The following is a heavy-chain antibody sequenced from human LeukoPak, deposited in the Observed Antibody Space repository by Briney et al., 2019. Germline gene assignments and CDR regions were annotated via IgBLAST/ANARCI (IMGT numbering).Heavy chain of an antibody. CDR1: GFSFNNYA. CDR2: ISGSSGST. V-gene: IGHV3-23*01. CDR3: AKGAYDYIEIAYFDY. Sequence: GGSVRLSCVASGFSFNNYAMNWVRQAPGKGLEWVSLISGSSGSTFYADSVKGRFTISRDKSKNTLYLQMNSLRAEDTAVYYCAKGAYDYIEIAYFDYWGQGSLVTVSS. J-gene: IGHJ4*02. D-gene: IGHD5-12*01.